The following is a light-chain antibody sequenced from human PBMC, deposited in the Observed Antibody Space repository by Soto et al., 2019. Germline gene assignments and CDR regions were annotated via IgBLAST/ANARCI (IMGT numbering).Light chain of an antibody. Sequence: EIVMTQSPATLSVSPGGRATLSWRASKSISDTLDWYQQKPCQAPRLLIYSASRGATGFPARFRGSGSGTDFTLTIRRLQSEDFAVFYCQQDNNWPWTFGQGTKVEIK. CDR3: QQDNNWPWT. CDR1: KSISDT. J-gene: IGKJ1*01. CDR2: SAS. V-gene: IGKV3-15*01.